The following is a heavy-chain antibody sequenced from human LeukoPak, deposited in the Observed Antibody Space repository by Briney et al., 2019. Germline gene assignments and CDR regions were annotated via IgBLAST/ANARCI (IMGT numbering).Heavy chain of an antibody. V-gene: IGHV3-43*02. CDR3: AKSRATDFDY. D-gene: IGHD1-26*01. J-gene: IGHJ4*02. Sequence: PGGSLRLSCPAAGFTFDDYAMHWVRQAPGKGLEWVSLISGDSTYYADSVKGRFTISRDNSKNSLYLQMNSLRTEDTALYYCAKSRATDFDYWGQGTLVTVSS. CDR2: ISGDST. CDR1: GFTFDDYA.